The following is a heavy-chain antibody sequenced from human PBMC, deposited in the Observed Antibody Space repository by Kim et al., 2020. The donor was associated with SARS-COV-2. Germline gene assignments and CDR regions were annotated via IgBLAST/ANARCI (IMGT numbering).Heavy chain of an antibody. V-gene: IGHV4-34*01. CDR3: ARITGTDY. D-gene: IGHD1-20*01. CDR2: SGPT. J-gene: IGHJ4*02. Sequence: SGPTTFDPSLKSRVTISVAPSKNQFSLKLSSVTAADTAVYYCARITGTDYWGQGTLVTVSS.